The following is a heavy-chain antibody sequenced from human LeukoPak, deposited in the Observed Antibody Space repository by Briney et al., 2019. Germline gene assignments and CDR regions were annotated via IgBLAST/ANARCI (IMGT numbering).Heavy chain of an antibody. CDR2: INPSGGST. CDR3: ARGLSIAGYYYYGIDV. Sequence: ASVKVSCKASGYTFTSYYMHWVRQAPGQGLEWMGIINPSGGSTSYAQMFQGRVTMTRDTSTSTVYMELSSLRSEDTAVYYCARGLSIAGYYYYGIDVWGQGTTVTVSS. CDR1: GYTFTSYY. D-gene: IGHD6-6*01. J-gene: IGHJ6*02. V-gene: IGHV1-46*01.